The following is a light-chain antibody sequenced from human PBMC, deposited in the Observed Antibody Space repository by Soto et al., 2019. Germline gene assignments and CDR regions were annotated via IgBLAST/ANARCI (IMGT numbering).Light chain of an antibody. CDR3: SSYISSSTFVV. J-gene: IGLJ2*01. Sequence: QSVLTQPASVSGSPGQSITISCTGTSRDVGGYNYVSWNQQHPGKAPKVIITEVSNRPSGVSNRFSGSKSGNTASLTISGLQAEDEADYYCSSYISSSTFVVFGGGTKLTVL. CDR2: EVS. V-gene: IGLV2-14*01. CDR1: SRDVGGYNY.